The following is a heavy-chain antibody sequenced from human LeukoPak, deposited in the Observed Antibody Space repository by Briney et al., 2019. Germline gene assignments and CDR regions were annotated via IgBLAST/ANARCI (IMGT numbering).Heavy chain of an antibody. CDR2: INHSGST. J-gene: IGHJ4*02. CDR3: ARWNAVTTPIDY. Sequence: SETLSLTCAVYGGSFSGYYWSWLRQPPGKGLEWIGEINHSGSTNYNPSLKSRVTISVDTSKNQSSLKLSSVTAADTAVYYCARWNAVTTPIDYWGQGILAAVSS. V-gene: IGHV4-34*01. D-gene: IGHD4-17*01. CDR1: GGSFSGYY.